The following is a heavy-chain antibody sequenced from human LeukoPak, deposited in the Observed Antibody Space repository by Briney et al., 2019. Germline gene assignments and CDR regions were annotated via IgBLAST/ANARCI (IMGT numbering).Heavy chain of an antibody. CDR1: GFTFSSYA. CDR2: ISGSGYST. Sequence: GGSLRLSCAASGFTFSSYAMSWVRQAPGKGLEWVSVISGSGYSTYYADSVKGRFTISRDNSKNTLYLQMNSLRAEDTAVYYCAKDRSGSTAEYFQDWGQGTLVTVSS. D-gene: IGHD3-10*01. V-gene: IGHV3-23*01. CDR3: AKDRSGSTAEYFQD. J-gene: IGHJ1*01.